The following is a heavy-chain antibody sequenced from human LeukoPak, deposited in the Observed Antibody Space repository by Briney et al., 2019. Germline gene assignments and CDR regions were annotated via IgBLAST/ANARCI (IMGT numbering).Heavy chain of an antibody. Sequence: PGRSLRLSCAAFGFTFSSYGMHWVRQAPGKGLEWVAVIWYDGSNKYYADSVKGRFTISRYNSKNTMYLQMNSLRAEDTAVYYCAKGTYGSGSYYMYYWGQGTLVTVSS. J-gene: IGHJ4*02. V-gene: IGHV3-33*06. CDR1: GFTFSSYG. D-gene: IGHD3-10*01. CDR3: AKGTYGSGSYYMYY. CDR2: IWYDGSNK.